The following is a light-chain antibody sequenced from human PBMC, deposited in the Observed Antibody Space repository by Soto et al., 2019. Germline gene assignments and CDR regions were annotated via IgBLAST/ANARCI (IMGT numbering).Light chain of an antibody. J-gene: IGKJ1*01. CDR1: QSVSSSY. V-gene: IGKV3-20*01. CDR2: SAS. Sequence: EIVLTQSPGTLSLSPGERATLSCRASQSVSSSYLARYQQKPGQAPRLLIYSASSRATGIPDRFSGSGSGTDFTLTISRLEPEDFAVYYCQQHGSSPWTFGQGTKVEMK. CDR3: QQHGSSPWT.